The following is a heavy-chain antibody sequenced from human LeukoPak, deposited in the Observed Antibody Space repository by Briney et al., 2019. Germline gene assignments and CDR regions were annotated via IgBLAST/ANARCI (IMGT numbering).Heavy chain of an antibody. CDR2: ISSSSSTI. J-gene: IGHJ4*02. D-gene: IGHD3-22*01. Sequence: GGSLRLSCAASGFTFSSYSMNWVRQARGKGLEWGSYISSSSSTIYYADSLKRPFTISRDNAKNSLYLQMNSLRAEDTAVYYCASPPVYYDSSAYPYSFDYWGPGTLVTVSS. CDR1: GFTFSSYS. CDR3: ASPPVYYDSSAYPYSFDY. V-gene: IGHV3-48*04.